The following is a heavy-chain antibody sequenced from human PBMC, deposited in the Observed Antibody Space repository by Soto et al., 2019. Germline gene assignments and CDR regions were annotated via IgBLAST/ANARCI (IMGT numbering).Heavy chain of an antibody. CDR2: IFWCDDK. D-gene: IGHD1-26*01. V-gene: IGHV2-5*01. CDR3: AHMGYSGRGRRSFQH. Sequence: QITLKESGPTLVKPTQTLTLTCTFSGFSLSTSGVGVGCMRQPPGKALEWLALIFWCDDKRHIPSRKGRLTIAKDSSTNLIVLTMTNMDTADTATYYCAHMGYSGRGRRSFQHWGQGTLVTVSS. CDR1: GFSLSTSGVG. J-gene: IGHJ1*01.